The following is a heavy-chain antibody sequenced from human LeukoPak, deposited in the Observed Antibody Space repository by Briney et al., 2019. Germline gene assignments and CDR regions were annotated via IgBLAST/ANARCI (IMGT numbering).Heavy chain of an antibody. J-gene: IGHJ4*02. D-gene: IGHD6-19*01. CDR2: INPSGGST. Sequence: ASVKVSCKAFGYTFTSYYMHWVRQAPGQGLEWMGIINPSGGSTSYAQKFQGRVTMTRDTSTSTVYMELSSLRSEDTAVYYCARVSSSSGSGWSDFDYWGQGTLVTVSS. CDR1: GYTFTSYY. CDR3: ARVSSSSGSGWSDFDY. V-gene: IGHV1-46*01.